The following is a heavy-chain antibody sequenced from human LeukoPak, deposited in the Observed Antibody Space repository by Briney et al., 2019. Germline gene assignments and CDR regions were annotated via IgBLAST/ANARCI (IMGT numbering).Heavy chain of an antibody. V-gene: IGHV3-74*01. CDR2: INNDGSST. Sequence: GGSLRLSCAASGFTFSSYWMHWVRQGPGKGLVWVSRINNDGSSTSYADSVKGRFTISRDNSKNTLYLQMNSLRAEDTAVYYCARESDYYDSSGYYDAFDIWGQGTMVTVSS. J-gene: IGHJ3*02. CDR3: ARESDYYDSSGYYDAFDI. CDR1: GFTFSSYW. D-gene: IGHD3-22*01.